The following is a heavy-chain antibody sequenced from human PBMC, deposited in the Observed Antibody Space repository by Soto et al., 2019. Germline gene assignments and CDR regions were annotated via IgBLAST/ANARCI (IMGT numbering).Heavy chain of an antibody. CDR1: GGSFSGYY. CDR2: INHRRST. D-gene: IGHD6-6*01. Sequence: SETLSLTCAVYGGSFSGYYWAWIRQPPGKGLEWIGEINHRRSTSYNPSLKRRVTMSIDTSKNQFSLHLSSVTAADTAVYYCATSSSRSAYYYYYGMDVWGQGTTVTVSS. J-gene: IGHJ6*02. CDR3: ATSSSRSAYYYYYGMDV. V-gene: IGHV4-34*01.